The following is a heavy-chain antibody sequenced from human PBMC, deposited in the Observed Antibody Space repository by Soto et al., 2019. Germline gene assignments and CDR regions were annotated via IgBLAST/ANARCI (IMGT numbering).Heavy chain of an antibody. CDR1: GFTFSNAW. J-gene: IGHJ4*02. CDR2: IKRISDGGTT. CDR3: AVNDYLDY. V-gene: IGHV3-15*01. Sequence: SLRLSCSASGFTFSNAWMIWVRQAPGKGLEWVGRIKRISDGGTTDYAAPVKGRFTISRDDSANTLYLQMNSLKTEDTAVYFCAVNDYLDYWGQGALVTSPQ.